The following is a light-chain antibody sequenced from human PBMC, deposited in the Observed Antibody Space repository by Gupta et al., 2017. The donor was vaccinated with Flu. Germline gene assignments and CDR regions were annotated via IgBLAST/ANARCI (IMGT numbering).Light chain of an antibody. V-gene: IGLV1-44*01. Sequence: QSVLTQPPSASGTPGQRVTISCSGRSSNIGSNTVNWYQQLPGTAPKLLIYSDNQRPSGVPDRFSGSTSGTSASLAISGLQSEDEADYYCAAWDDSLTGYVFGTGTKVTVL. CDR1: SSNIGSNT. J-gene: IGLJ1*01. CDR2: SDN. CDR3: AAWDDSLTGYV.